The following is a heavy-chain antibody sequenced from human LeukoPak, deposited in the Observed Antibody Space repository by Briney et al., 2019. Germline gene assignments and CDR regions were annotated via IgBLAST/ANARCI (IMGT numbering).Heavy chain of an antibody. CDR3: ASGKYGLRSWFDP. V-gene: IGHV1-69*05. CDR1: GGTFNRYA. J-gene: IGHJ5*02. D-gene: IGHD4-17*01. CDR2: ITPIFGTA. Sequence: GASVKVSCKASGGTFNRYAVTWVRQAPGQGLEWMGGITPIFGTANYAQKFQGRVTITTDGSTNTAHMELTRLTSEDTAVYYCASGKYGLRSWFDPWGQGTLVTVSP.